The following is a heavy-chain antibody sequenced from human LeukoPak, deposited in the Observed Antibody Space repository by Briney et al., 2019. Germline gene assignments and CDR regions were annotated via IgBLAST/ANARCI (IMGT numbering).Heavy chain of an antibody. CDR2: IYYSGST. J-gene: IGHJ4*02. CDR1: GGSISSYY. Sequence: PSETLSLTCTVSGGSISSYYWSWIRQPPGKGLEWIGYIYYSGSTNYNPSLKSRVTISVDTSKNQFSLKLSSVTAADTAVYYCARAKITTRYFDYRGQGTLVTVSS. CDR3: ARAKITTRYFDY. V-gene: IGHV4-59*01. D-gene: IGHD4-11*01.